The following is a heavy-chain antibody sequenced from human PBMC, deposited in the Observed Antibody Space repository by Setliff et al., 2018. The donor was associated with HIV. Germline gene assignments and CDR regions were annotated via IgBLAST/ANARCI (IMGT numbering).Heavy chain of an antibody. CDR1: GDSISGYY. CDR3: ARVRSGAYVRGSYPGY. Sequence: LSLTCTVSGDSISGYYWSWIRQPPGKGLEWIGYVYTSGNTNYNPSLKSRVTISVDTSKNQFSLKVRSVTAADTAGYYCARVRSGAYVRGSYPGYWGQGTLVTVSS. J-gene: IGHJ4*02. V-gene: IGHV4-4*08. CDR2: VYTSGNT. D-gene: IGHD3-16*02.